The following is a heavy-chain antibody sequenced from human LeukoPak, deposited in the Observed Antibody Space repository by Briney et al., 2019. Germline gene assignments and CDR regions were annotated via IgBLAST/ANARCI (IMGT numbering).Heavy chain of an antibody. CDR2: IKEDGSEA. Sequence: GGSLRLSCAASGFPFSGYWMTWVRQAPGRGLEWVATIKEDGSEAYFGDSVKGRFAISRDNAKNSLYLQMNSLRGEDTAVYYCARGGANRYDYWGLGTLVTISS. J-gene: IGHJ4*02. V-gene: IGHV3-7*04. CDR1: GFPFSGYW. D-gene: IGHD3-16*01. CDR3: ARGGANRYDY.